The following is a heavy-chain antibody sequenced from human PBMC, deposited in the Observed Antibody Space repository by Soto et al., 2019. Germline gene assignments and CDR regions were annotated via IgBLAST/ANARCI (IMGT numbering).Heavy chain of an antibody. CDR3: ASSRGGMATIDY. CDR2: ISGSGGST. V-gene: IGHV3-23*01. J-gene: IGHJ4*02. D-gene: IGHD5-12*01. CDR1: GFTFSSYA. Sequence: GGSLRLSCAASGFTFSSYAMSWVRQAPGKGLEWVSAISGSGGSTYYADSVKGRFTISRDNSKDTLYLQMNSLRAEDTAVYYCASSRGGMATIDYWGQGTLVTVSS.